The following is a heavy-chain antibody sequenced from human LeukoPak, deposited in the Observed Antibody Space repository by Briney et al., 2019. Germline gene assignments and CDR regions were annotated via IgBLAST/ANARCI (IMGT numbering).Heavy chain of an antibody. CDR3: ARLARVGYCSGGSCRYFQH. D-gene: IGHD2-15*01. CDR2: INHSGST. J-gene: IGHJ1*01. CDR1: GGSFSGYY. Sequence: SETLSLTCAVYGGSFSGYYWNWIRQPPGKGLEWIGEINHSGSTNYNPSLKSRVTISVDTSKNQFSLKLSSVTAADTAVYYCARLARVGYCSGGSCRYFQHWGQGTLVTVSS. V-gene: IGHV4-34*01.